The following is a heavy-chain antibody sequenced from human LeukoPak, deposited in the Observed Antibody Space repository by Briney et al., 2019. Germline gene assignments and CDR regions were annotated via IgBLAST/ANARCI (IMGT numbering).Heavy chain of an antibody. J-gene: IGHJ4*02. V-gene: IGHV3-30*18. D-gene: IGHD2-8*01. CDR3: AKDLEDIVLLFGY. CDR2: ISYDGSNK. Sequence: PGGSLRLSCAASGFTFSSYGMHWVRQAPGKGLEWVAVISYDGSNKYHADSVKGRFTISRDNSKNTLYLQMNSLRAEDTAVYYCAKDLEDIVLLFGYWGQGTLVTVSS. CDR1: GFTFSSYG.